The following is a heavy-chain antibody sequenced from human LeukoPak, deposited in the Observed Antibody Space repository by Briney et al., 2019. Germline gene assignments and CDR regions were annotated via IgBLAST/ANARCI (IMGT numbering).Heavy chain of an antibody. Sequence: GGSLRLSCEASGFTFSHYAMHWVRQSPGKGLEWVALISYDGSNIQCADSVKGRFTISRDNSKNTLYLQMNTLRTEDTALYYCARDRAAAPWGYFDYWGQGTLVTVSS. J-gene: IGHJ4*02. CDR2: ISYDGSNI. CDR3: ARDRAAAPWGYFDY. CDR1: GFTFSHYA. V-gene: IGHV3-30-3*01. D-gene: IGHD6-13*01.